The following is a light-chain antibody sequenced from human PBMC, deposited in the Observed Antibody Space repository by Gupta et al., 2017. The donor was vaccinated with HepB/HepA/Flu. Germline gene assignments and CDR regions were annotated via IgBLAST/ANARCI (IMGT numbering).Light chain of an antibody. CDR3: SSLSSSSTLVV. CDR2: DVT. CDR1: SSDVGGYKY. Sequence: QSALTQPASVSGSPGQSITISCTGTSSDVGGYKYVSWYQQHPGKAPKLMIYDVTNRPSGVSTRFSGARSGNTASLTISGLQAEDEVDYFCSSLSSSSTLVVYGGGTKLTV. J-gene: IGLJ3*02. V-gene: IGLV2-14*03.